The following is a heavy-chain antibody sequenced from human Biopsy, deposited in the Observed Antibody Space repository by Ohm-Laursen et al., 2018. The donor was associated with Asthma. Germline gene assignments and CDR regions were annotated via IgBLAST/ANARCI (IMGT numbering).Heavy chain of an antibody. V-gene: IGHV3-23*01. Sequence: SLRLSCSAPGFNFSYYSMIWVRQAPGKGLEWVSAISGSGGSTYYADSVKGRFTISRDNSKNTLYLQMNSLRAEDTAVYYCASQSSGPDFWSGYYYFDYWGQGTLVTVSS. CDR1: GFNFSYYS. D-gene: IGHD3-3*01. J-gene: IGHJ4*02. CDR3: ASQSSGPDFWSGYYYFDY. CDR2: ISGSGGST.